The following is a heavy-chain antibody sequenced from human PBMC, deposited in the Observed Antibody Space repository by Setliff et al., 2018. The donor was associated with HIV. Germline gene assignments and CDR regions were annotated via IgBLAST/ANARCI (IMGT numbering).Heavy chain of an antibody. Sequence: GGSLRLSCAASGFTFSTYAMSWVRQAPGKGLEWVSAISGSGGSTYYADSVKGRFTISRDNSKNTLYLQMNSLRAEDTAVYYCAKGYSSGWYFYFDYWGQGTLVTVSS. CDR2: ISGSGGST. V-gene: IGHV3-23*01. J-gene: IGHJ4*02. CDR1: GFTFSTYA. CDR3: AKGYSSGWYFYFDY. D-gene: IGHD6-19*01.